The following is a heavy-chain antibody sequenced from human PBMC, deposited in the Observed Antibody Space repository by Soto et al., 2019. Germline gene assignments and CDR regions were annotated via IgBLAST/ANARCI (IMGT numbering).Heavy chain of an antibody. CDR1: GYTLTSYD. Sequence: ASVKVSCKASGYTLTSYDINWVRQVTGQGLEWMGWMNPSSGSTGYTQKFQGRVTMTRNTSISTAYMELTSLTSDDTAVYYCARDYFGSASQAIDCWAQGTLVKSPQ. CDR3: ARDYFGSASQAIDC. D-gene: IGHD3-10*01. J-gene: IGHJ4*02. V-gene: IGHV1-8*01. CDR2: MNPSSGST.